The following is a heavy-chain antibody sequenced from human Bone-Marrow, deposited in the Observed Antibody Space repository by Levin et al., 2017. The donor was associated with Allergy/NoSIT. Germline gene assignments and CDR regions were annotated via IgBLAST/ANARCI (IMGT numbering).Heavy chain of an antibody. CDR2: ISGYNGNT. Sequence: ASVKVSCKASGFTFRNYAYSWVRQAPGQGLEWVGWISGYNGNTDYAQSLQGRVTMTTDTSTSTAYMELRSLQSDDTAVYYCARDPSGGSSTWFSDFWGQGTLVTVSS. CDR1: GFTFRNYA. V-gene: IGHV1-18*01. CDR3: ARDPSGGSSTWFSDF. J-gene: IGHJ4*02. D-gene: IGHD6-13*01.